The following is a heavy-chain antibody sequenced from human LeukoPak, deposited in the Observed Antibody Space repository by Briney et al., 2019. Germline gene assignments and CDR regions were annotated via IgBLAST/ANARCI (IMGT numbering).Heavy chain of an antibody. CDR2: IIPIFGTA. CDR1: GGTFGSYA. J-gene: IGHJ4*02. D-gene: IGHD3-10*01. V-gene: IGHV1-69*05. Sequence: SVKVSCKASGGTFGSYAISWVRQAPGQGLEWMGRIIPIFGTANYAQKFQGRVTITTDESTSTAYMELSSLRSEDTAVYYCARSARIHYYGSGSLYDYWGQGTLVTVSS. CDR3: ARSARIHYYGSGSLYDY.